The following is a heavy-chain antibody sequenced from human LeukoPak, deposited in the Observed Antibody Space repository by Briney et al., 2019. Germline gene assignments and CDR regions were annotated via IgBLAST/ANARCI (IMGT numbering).Heavy chain of an antibody. CDR1: GFTFNNYD. V-gene: IGHV3-48*02. CDR3: GRWRQFYFDY. CDR2: ISRSSSSI. D-gene: IGHD5-24*01. J-gene: IGHJ4*02. Sequence: GGSLRLSCAASGFTFNNYDMNWVRQAPGKGLEWVSYISRSSSSIHYADSVKGRFTISRDNAKNSLYLQMNSLRDEDTAVYYCGRWRQFYFDYWGQGTLVTVSS.